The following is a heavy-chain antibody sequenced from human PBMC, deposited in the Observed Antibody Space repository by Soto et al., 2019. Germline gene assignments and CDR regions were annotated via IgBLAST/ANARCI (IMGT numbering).Heavy chain of an antibody. CDR3: ARHRKLVPGEDS. V-gene: IGHV3-11*01. CDR1: GFTFTDYY. J-gene: IGHJ4*02. D-gene: IGHD2-8*02. CDR2: IDSSDTTI. Sequence: QVQLVESGGGLVEPGGSLRLSCAASGFTFTDYYMSWIRQAPGKGLEWVSYIDSSDTTIYYADSVRGRFTVSRDNAKNSLYLQMNSLRADDTAVYYCARHRKLVPGEDSWGQGTLVTVAS.